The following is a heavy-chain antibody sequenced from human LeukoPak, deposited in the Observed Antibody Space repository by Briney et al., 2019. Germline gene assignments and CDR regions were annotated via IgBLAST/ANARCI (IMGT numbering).Heavy chain of an antibody. CDR3: TRDLMDYDVSTGLHHYYMDV. V-gene: IGHV3-23*01. D-gene: IGHD3-9*01. CDR2: ISGSGGST. Sequence: GGSLRLSCAASGFTFSSYAMSWVRQAPGKGLEWVSAISGSGGSTYYADSVKGRFTISRDNSKNTLYLQMNTLRVEGTAVYYCTRDLMDYDVSTGLHHYYMDVWGQGTTVTVSS. CDR1: GFTFSSYA. J-gene: IGHJ6*02.